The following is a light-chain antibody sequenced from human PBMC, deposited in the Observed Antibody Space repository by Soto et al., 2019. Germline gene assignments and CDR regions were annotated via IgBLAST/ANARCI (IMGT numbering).Light chain of an antibody. CDR2: YDS. J-gene: IGLJ2*01. V-gene: IGLV3-21*04. CDR3: QVWDSSSDHVI. CDR1: SIGSKS. Sequence: SYELTQPPSVSLAPGQTASITCGGTSIGSKSVHWYQQKPGQAPIVVIYYDSDRPSGIPERFAGSNSGNTATLTISRVEAWDEADYSCQVWDSSSDHVIFGGGTKLTVL.